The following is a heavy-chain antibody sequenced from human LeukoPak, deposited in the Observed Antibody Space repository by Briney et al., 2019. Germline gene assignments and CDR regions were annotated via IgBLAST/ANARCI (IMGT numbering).Heavy chain of an antibody. Sequence: PGGSLRLSCAASGFTFSSYAMSWVRQAPGKGLEWVSDISGSGGSTYYADSVKGRFTISRDNSKNTLYLQMNSLRAEDTAVYYCAKSPRGLWKNWFDPWGQGTLVTVSS. CDR3: AKSPRGLWKNWFDP. J-gene: IGHJ5*02. V-gene: IGHV3-23*01. CDR2: ISGSGGST. D-gene: IGHD1-1*01. CDR1: GFTFSSYA.